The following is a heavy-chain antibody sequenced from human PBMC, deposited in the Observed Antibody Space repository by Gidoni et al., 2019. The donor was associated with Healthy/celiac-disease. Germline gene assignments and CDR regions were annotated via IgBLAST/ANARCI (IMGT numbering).Heavy chain of an antibody. CDR2: IRRKAYGGTT. CDR3: TRDGYYYDSSGYYPHYFDY. CDR1: GFTFGDYA. V-gene: IGHV3-49*04. D-gene: IGHD3-22*01. Sequence: EVQLVESGGGLVQPGRSLSLSCTASGFTFGDYAMSWVRQAPGKGLEWVGFIRRKAYGGTTEYAASVKGRFTISRDDSKSIAYLQMNSLKTEDTAVYYCTRDGYYYDSSGYYPHYFDYWGQGTLVTVSS. J-gene: IGHJ4*02.